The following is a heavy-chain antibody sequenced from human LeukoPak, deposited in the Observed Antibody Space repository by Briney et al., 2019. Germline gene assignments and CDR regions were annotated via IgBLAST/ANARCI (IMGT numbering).Heavy chain of an antibody. Sequence: GGSLRLSCAASGFTFSDYYMSWIRQAPGKGLEWISYISSSGTTIYYADSVKGRFTISRDNAKNSLYLQMNSLRAEDTAVYYCARDRYYGSGSDYWGQGTLVTVSS. CDR3: ARDRYYGSGSDY. J-gene: IGHJ4*02. CDR1: GFTFSDYY. D-gene: IGHD3-10*01. V-gene: IGHV3-11*04. CDR2: ISSSGTTI.